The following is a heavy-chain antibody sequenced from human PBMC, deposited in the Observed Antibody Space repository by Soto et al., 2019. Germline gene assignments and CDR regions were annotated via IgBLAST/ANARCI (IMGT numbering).Heavy chain of an antibody. D-gene: IGHD2-15*01. CDR2: IIPIFGTA. CDR3: ARARSSNCSGGSCYLEDYYYYGMDV. J-gene: IGHJ6*02. Sequence: GASVKVSRKASGGTFSSYAISWVRQAPGQGLEWMGGIIPIFGTANYAQKFQGRVTITADESTSTAYMELSSLRSEDTAVYYCARARSSNCSGGSCYLEDYYYYGMDVWGQGTTVTVSS. V-gene: IGHV1-69*13. CDR1: GGTFSSYA.